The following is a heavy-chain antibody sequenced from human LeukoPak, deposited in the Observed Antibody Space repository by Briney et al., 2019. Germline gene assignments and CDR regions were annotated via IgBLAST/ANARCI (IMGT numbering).Heavy chain of an antibody. CDR1: GFTFSSYW. CDR3: ARVRIVVVVAATLPYYFDY. J-gene: IGHJ4*02. D-gene: IGHD2-15*01. Sequence: GGSLRLSCAASGFTFSSYWMSWVRQAPGKGLEWVANIKQDGSEKYYVDSVKGRFTISRDNAKNSLYLRMNSLRAEDTAVYYCARVRIVVVVAATLPYYFDYWGQGTLVTVSS. CDR2: IKQDGSEK. V-gene: IGHV3-7*01.